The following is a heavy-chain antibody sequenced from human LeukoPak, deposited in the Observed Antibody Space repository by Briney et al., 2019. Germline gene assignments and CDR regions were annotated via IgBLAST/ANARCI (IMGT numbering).Heavy chain of an antibody. D-gene: IGHD1-20*01. CDR1: GFTFSSYA. Sequence: GGSLRLSCAASGFTFSSYAMSWVRQAPGKGLEWVSAISGSGGSTYYADSVKGRFTISRDNSKNTLYLQMNSLRAEDTAVYYCAKAPPNWNPDGYYYYYMDVWGKGTTVTVSS. CDR2: ISGSGGST. V-gene: IGHV3-23*01. J-gene: IGHJ6*03. CDR3: AKAPPNWNPDGYYYYYMDV.